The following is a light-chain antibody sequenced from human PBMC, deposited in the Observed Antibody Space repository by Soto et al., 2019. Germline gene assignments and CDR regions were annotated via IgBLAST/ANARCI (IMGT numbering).Light chain of an antibody. CDR1: QDIRND. CDR3: LQDYTYPRP. V-gene: IGKV1-6*01. J-gene: IGKJ1*01. CDR2: AAS. Sequence: AIQLTQSPSSLPASVGDRVTITCRASQDIRNDLGWYQQKPGKAPKLLIYAASSLQSGVPSRFSGSGSGTYFTLIISSLQPGDFATYYCLQDYTYPRPFGQGTKVEI.